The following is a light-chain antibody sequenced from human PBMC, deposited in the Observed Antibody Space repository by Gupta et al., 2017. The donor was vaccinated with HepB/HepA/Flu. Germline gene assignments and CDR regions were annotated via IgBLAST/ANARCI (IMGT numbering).Light chain of an antibody. CDR3: QQLNSYPPWT. V-gene: IGKV1-9*01. Sequence: DIQLTQSPSFLSASVGDRVTITCRASQGISSYLAWYQQKPGKAPKLLIYAASTLQSGVPSRFSGSGSGTEFTLTFSSLQPEDFATYYCQQLNSYPPWTFGQGTKVEIK. J-gene: IGKJ1*01. CDR2: AAS. CDR1: QGISSY.